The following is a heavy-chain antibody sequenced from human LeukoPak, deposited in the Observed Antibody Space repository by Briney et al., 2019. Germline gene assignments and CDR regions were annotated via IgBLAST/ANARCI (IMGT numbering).Heavy chain of an antibody. CDR3: ARDLGYCSSTSCSPNFDY. D-gene: IGHD2-2*01. CDR1: GYTFTSYD. CDR2: IIPIFGTA. Sequence: SVKVSCKASGYTFTSYDINWVRQAPGQGLEWMGGIIPIFGTANYAQKFQGRVTITADESTSTAYMELSSLRSEDTAVYYCARDLGYCSSTSCSPNFDYWGQGTLVTVSS. V-gene: IGHV1-69*13. J-gene: IGHJ4*02.